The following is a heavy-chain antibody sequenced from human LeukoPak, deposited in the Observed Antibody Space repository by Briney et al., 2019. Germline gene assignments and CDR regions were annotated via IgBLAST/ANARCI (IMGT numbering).Heavy chain of an antibody. Sequence: GGSLRLSCAASGFTFSSYGMSWVRQAPGKGLEWVGRIKSKTDGGTTDYAAPVKGRFTISRDDSKNTLYLQMNSLKTEDTAVYYCTTGSGSYSFHAFDIWGQGTMVTVSS. CDR2: IKSKTDGGTT. CDR3: TTGSGSYSFHAFDI. V-gene: IGHV3-15*01. D-gene: IGHD1-26*01. J-gene: IGHJ3*02. CDR1: GFTFSSYG.